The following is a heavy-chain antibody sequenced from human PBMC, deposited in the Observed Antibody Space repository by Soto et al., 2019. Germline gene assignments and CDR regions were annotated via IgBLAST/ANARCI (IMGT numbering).Heavy chain of an antibody. CDR3: ARLITFGGVYDAFDI. Sequence: PGESLKISCNGSGYSFTIYWIGWVRQMPGKGLEWMGIIYPGDSDTRYSPSFQGQVTISADKSISTAYLQWSSLKASDTAMYYCARLITFGGVYDAFDIWGKGTMVTVSS. CDR2: IYPGDSDT. J-gene: IGHJ3*02. D-gene: IGHD3-16*01. V-gene: IGHV5-51*01. CDR1: GYSFTIYW.